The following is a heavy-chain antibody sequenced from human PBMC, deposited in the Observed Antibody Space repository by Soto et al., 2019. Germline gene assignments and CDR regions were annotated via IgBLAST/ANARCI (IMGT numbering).Heavy chain of an antibody. V-gene: IGHV3-73*02. Sequence: EVQLVESGGGLVQPGGSLKVSCAASGFTFSGSAMHWVRQASGKGLEWVGRIRSKANSYATAYAVSVKGRFTISRDDSRNTAYLQMNSLKAEDTAVYYCARGIYDFRSGHPKGPEYWGQGTVVPVSS. CDR1: GFTFSGSA. J-gene: IGHJ4*02. D-gene: IGHD3-3*01. CDR2: IRSKANSYAT. CDR3: ARGIYDFRSGHPKGPEY.